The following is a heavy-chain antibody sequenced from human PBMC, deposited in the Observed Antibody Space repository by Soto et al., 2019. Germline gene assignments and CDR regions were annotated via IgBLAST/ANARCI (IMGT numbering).Heavy chain of an antibody. CDR3: TRVSGGGSYYFDY. Sequence: LRLSCAASGFTFSDHYMDWVRQAPGKGLQWVGRTRNKANSYTTEYAASVKGRFTISRDDSKNSLFLQMNSLKTEDTAVYYCTRVSGGGSYYFDYWGQGTLVTVSS. D-gene: IGHD1-26*01. J-gene: IGHJ4*02. CDR1: GFTFSDHY. V-gene: IGHV3-72*01. CDR2: TRNKANSYTT.